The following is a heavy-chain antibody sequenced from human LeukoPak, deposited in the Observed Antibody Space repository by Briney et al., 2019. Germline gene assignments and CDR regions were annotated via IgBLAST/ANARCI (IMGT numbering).Heavy chain of an antibody. CDR1: GFTFSRYA. D-gene: IGHD6-6*01. CDR3: ARAEGVRSSGTDY. J-gene: IGHJ4*02. CDR2: ISYDGSNK. Sequence: GGSLRLSCAASGFTFSRYAMHWVRQAPGKGLEWVAVISYDGSNKYYADSVKGRFTISRDNSKNTLYLQMNSLRAEDTAVYYCARAEGVRSSGTDYWGQGTLVTVSS. V-gene: IGHV3-30*04.